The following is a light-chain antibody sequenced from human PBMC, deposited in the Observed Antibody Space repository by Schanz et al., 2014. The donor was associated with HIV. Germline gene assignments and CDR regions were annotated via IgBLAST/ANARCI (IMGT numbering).Light chain of an antibody. Sequence: QSVLTQPPSASGTPGQRVTISCSGSRSNIGTNYVYWNQQLPGTAPKLLIYRNNQRPSGVPDRFSGSKSGTSASLAISGLRSEDEADYYCAAWDDSLSGRVFGGGTKLTVL. CDR3: AAWDDSLSGRV. CDR1: RSNIGTNY. J-gene: IGLJ3*02. V-gene: IGLV1-47*01. CDR2: RNN.